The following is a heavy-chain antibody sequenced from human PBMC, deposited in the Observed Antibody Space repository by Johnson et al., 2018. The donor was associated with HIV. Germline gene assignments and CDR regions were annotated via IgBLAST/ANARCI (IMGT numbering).Heavy chain of an antibody. J-gene: IGHJ3*02. D-gene: IGHD3-22*01. CDR1: GFTFSSYD. V-gene: IGHV3-13*01. CDR3: ARDLPSNYYDSSGYYPDAFDI. CDR2: IGTAGDT. Sequence: MQLVESGGGLVQPGGSLRLSCAASGFTFSSYDMHWVRQATGKGLEWVSAIGTAGDTYYPGSVKGRFTISRDNAKNSLYLQMNSLRAEDTAVYYCARDLPSNYYDSSGYYPDAFDIWGQGTMVTVSS.